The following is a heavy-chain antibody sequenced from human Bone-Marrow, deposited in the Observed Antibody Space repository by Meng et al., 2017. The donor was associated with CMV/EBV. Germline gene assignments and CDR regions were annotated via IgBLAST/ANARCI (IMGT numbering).Heavy chain of an antibody. Sequence: QFQLVQSWAEVKKPGASVKVSCKASGYTFTSYGISWVRQAPGQGLEWMGWISAYNGNTNYAQKLQGRVTMTTDTSTSTAYMELRSLRSDDTAVYYCARDRGPYQLLIHFDYWGQGTLVTVSS. D-gene: IGHD2-2*01. CDR3: ARDRGPYQLLIHFDY. V-gene: IGHV1-18*01. J-gene: IGHJ4*02. CDR2: ISAYNGNT. CDR1: GYTFTSYG.